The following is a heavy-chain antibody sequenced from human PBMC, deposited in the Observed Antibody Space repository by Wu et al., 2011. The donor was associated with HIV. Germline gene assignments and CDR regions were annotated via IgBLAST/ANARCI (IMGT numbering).Heavy chain of an antibody. CDR3: AKGWCMTPSCYGDSWIDP. J-gene: IGHJ5*02. V-gene: IGHV1-69*05. D-gene: IGHD2-8*01. CDR1: GGTFSSYG. CDR2: IIPIFGTA. Sequence: QVQLVQSGAEVKKPGSSVKVYCKASGGTFSSYGISWVRQAPGQGPEWMGGIIPIFGTANYAQKFQGRVTITTDESTSTAYMELSSLRSEDTAVYYCAKGWCMTPSCYGDSWIDPWGQGTLVTVSS.